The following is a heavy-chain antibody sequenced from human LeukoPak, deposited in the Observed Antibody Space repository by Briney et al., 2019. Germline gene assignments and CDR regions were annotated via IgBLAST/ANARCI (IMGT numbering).Heavy chain of an antibody. Sequence: GASVTVSCKASGYTFTGYYMHWVRQAPGQGLEWMGWINPNSGGTNYAQKFQGRVTMTRDTSISTAYMELSRLRSDDTAVYYCARGRGSYSSYFDYWGQGTLVTVSS. D-gene: IGHD1-26*01. CDR3: ARGRGSYSSYFDY. J-gene: IGHJ4*02. CDR1: GYTFTGYY. V-gene: IGHV1-2*02. CDR2: INPNSGGT.